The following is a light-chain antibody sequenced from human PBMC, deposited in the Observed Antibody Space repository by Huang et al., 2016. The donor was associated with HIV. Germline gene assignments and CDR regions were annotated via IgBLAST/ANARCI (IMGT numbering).Light chain of an antibody. V-gene: IGKV3-15*01. Sequence: VMMSQSPATLAASPGERVTLACGASQSVNTNLAWYQQKPGQPPRLLIYAASTSANGVPARFAGIGSWTEFTLTIDSLQSDDFAVYYCQQYNKWPPEYTFGQGTRLEIK. CDR1: QSVNTN. J-gene: IGKJ2*01. CDR2: AAS. CDR3: QQYNKWPPEYT.